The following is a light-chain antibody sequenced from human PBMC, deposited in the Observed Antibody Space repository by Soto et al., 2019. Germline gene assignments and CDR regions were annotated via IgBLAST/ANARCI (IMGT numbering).Light chain of an antibody. CDR1: QSFTSTS. CDR3: QQYDSSPRT. CDR2: GAS. Sequence: EIVLTQSPGTLSLSPGERATLSCRASQSFTSTSLAEYQQKPGQAPRLLISGASRRAAGIPDKFSGSGSGTDFTLTISRLEPEDIAVYSCQQYDSSPRTLGKGTRVEIK. J-gene: IGKJ1*01. V-gene: IGKV3-20*01.